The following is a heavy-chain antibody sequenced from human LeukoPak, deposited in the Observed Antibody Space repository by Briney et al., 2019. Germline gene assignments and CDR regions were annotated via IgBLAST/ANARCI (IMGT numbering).Heavy chain of an antibody. CDR1: GGSISSGGYY. CDR2: IYYSGST. CDR3: AGSYYDSHWGWFDP. J-gene: IGHJ5*02. Sequence: SQTLSLTCTVSGGSISSGGYYWSWIRQHPGKXXXXXXYIYYSGSTYYNPSLKSRVTISVDTSKNQFSLKLSSVTAADTAVYYCAGSYYDSHWGWFDPWGQGTLVTVSS. D-gene: IGHD3-22*01. V-gene: IGHV4-31*03.